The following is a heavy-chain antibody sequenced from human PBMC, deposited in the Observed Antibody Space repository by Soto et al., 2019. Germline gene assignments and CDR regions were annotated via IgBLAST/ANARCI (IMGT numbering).Heavy chain of an antibody. Sequence: TSETLSLTCSVSGYSISSGYYWGWIRQAPGKGLEWIGNIHHSGSTYYNPSLESRVTISIDTSKNQFSLRLTSVTAAGTSIYYCARDISASDGDYWGQGTLVTVSS. V-gene: IGHV4-38-2*02. CDR2: IHHSGST. CDR1: GYSISSGYY. J-gene: IGHJ4*02. CDR3: ARDISASDGDY. D-gene: IGHD2-21*01.